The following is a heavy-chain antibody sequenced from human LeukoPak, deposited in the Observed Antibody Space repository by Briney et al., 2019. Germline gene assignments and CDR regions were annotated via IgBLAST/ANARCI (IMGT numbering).Heavy chain of an antibody. CDR3: ARRYSGRYDFNY. V-gene: IGHV5-51*01. CDR1: GYNFTPYW. CDR2: TFAGYSYT. D-gene: IGHD1-26*01. J-gene: IGHJ4*02. Sequence: GESLKISCQSSGYNFTPYWIVWVRQMPGKGLEWMGITFAGYSYTIYSPSFQGQVTISVDKSISTAYLQWSSLKASDTAKYYCARRYSGRYDFNYWGQGTLVTVSS.